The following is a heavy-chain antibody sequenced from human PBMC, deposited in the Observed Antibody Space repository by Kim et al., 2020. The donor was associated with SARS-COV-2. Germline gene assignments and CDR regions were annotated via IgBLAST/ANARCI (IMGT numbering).Heavy chain of an antibody. CDR3: ARVLFSSVPNTAMALKDY. CDR2: ISSSSSTI. CDR1: GFTFSSYS. Sequence: GGSLRLSCAASGFTFSSYSMNWVRQAPGKGLEWVSYISSSSSTIYYADSVKGRFTISRDNAKNSLYLQMNSLRDEDTAVYYCARVLFSSVPNTAMALKDYWGQGTLVTVSS. D-gene: IGHD5-18*01. V-gene: IGHV3-48*02. J-gene: IGHJ4*02.